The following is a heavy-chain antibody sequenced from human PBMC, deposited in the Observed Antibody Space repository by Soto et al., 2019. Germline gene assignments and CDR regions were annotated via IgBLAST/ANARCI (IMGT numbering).Heavy chain of an antibody. D-gene: IGHD2-2*01. CDR1: GFTFSSYA. J-gene: IGHJ4*02. CDR2: IGGSGDVT. Sequence: GGSLRLSCAASGFTFSSYALSWVRQAPGKGLEWVSAIGGSGDVTYYADSVKGRFTISRDNSRNTLYLQMNSLRAEDTAVYYCAQAIWRGYCSSTTCTSPVDYWGQGTLVTVSS. CDR3: AQAIWRGYCSSTTCTSPVDY. V-gene: IGHV3-23*01.